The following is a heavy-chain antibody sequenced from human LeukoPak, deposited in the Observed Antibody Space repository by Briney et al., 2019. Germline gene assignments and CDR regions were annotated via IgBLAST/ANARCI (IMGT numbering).Heavy chain of an antibody. D-gene: IGHD1-7*01. CDR1: GYTFTIYY. J-gene: IGHJ3*02. V-gene: IGHV1-2*02. CDR2: INPNSGDR. CDR3: AIDNGWNSENAFDI. Sequence: GASVTVSFTSSGYTFTIYYMHWVRQAPGQGREWMGWINPNSGDRNYAQKFQGRVTMTRDTSISTAYMELSRLRSDDTAVYYCAIDNGWNSENAFDIWGQGTMVTVSS.